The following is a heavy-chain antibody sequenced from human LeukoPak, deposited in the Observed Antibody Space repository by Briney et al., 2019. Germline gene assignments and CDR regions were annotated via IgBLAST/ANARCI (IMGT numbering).Heavy chain of an antibody. V-gene: IGHV3-30*02. J-gene: IGHJ6*03. CDR3: AKSLRGYSYGYGYYYYMDV. CDR2: IRYDGSNK. CDR1: EFTFSNHW. D-gene: IGHD5-18*01. Sequence: GGSLRLSCAASEFTFSNHWMHWVRQAPGKGLEWVAFIRYDGSNKYYADSVKGRFTISRDNSKNTLYLQMNSLRAEDTAVYYCAKSLRGYSYGYGYYYYMDVWGKGTTVTVSS.